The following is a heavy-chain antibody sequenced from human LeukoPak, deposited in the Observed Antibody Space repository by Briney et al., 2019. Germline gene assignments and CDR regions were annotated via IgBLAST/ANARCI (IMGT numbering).Heavy chain of an antibody. V-gene: IGHV4-59*01. Sequence: SETLSLTCTVSGGSISSYYWSWIRQPPGKGLEWIGYIYYSGSTNYNPSLKSRVTISVDTSKNQLSLKLSSVTAADTAVYYCASTVTTRGHDAFDIWGQGTMVTVSS. D-gene: IGHD4-17*01. CDR1: GGSISSYY. J-gene: IGHJ3*02. CDR3: ASTVTTRGHDAFDI. CDR2: IYYSGST.